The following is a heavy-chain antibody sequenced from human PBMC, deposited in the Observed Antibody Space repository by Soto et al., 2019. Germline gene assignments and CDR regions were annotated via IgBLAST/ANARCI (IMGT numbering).Heavy chain of an antibody. V-gene: IGHV4-4*02. D-gene: IGHD6-13*01. CDR2: IHHSGST. CDR1: GLSISSDNW. J-gene: IGHJ4*02. Sequence: QVQLQESGPGLVRPSGTVSLTCAVSGLSISSDNWLSWFRQHPGKGLEWIGEIHHSGSTNYNPALKRRVTLSVVTSKDLFAPTLTSVTAADTAFYYCARDQRSHTGDWGEGTLVSVSS. CDR3: ARDQRSHTGD.